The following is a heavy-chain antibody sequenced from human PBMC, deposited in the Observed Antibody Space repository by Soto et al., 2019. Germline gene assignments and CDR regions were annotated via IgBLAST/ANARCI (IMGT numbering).Heavy chain of an antibody. D-gene: IGHD3-10*01. V-gene: IGHV4-34*01. CDR3: ARGRGGSGSLYYYYYGMDV. CDR2: INHSGST. CDR1: GGSFSGYY. Sequence: SETLSLTCAVYGGSFSGYYWSWIRQPPGKGLEWIGEINHSGSTNYNPSLKSRVTISVDTSKNQFSLKLSSVTAADTAVYYCARGRGGSGSLYYYYYGMDVWGQGTTVTVS. J-gene: IGHJ6*02.